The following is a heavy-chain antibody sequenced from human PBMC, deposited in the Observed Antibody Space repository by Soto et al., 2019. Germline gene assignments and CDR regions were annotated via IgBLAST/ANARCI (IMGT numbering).Heavy chain of an antibody. CDR3: ARGASSTSGYADSGTFDY. CDR1: GGTFSSYA. Sequence: SVKVSCKASGGTFSSYAISWVRQAPGQGLEWMGGIIPIFGTANYAQKFQGRVTITADKSTSTAYMELSSLRSEDTAVYYCARGASSTSGYADSGTFDYWGQGTLVTVSS. J-gene: IGHJ4*02. D-gene: IGHD2-2*01. V-gene: IGHV1-69*06. CDR2: IIPIFGTA.